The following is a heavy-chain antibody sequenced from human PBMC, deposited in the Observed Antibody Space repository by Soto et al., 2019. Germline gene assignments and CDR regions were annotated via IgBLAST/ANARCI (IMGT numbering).Heavy chain of an antibody. J-gene: IGHJ4*02. Sequence: GGSLRLSCAASGFTFSSYAMSWVRQAPGKGLEWVAVVTGSGGSTYYGDSVEGRFTISRDNSKNTLYLQMNSLRADDTAVYYCAKDILGAYFPSDFDSWGQGTLVTVSS. CDR1: GFTFSSYA. D-gene: IGHD2-15*01. V-gene: IGHV3-23*01. CDR3: AKDILGAYFPSDFDS. CDR2: VTGSGGST.